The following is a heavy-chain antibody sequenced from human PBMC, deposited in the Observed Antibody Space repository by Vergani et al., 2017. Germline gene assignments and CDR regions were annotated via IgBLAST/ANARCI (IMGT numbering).Heavy chain of an antibody. V-gene: IGHV4-34*01. Sequence: QVQLQQWGAGLLKPSETLSLTCAVYGGSFSGYYWSWIRQPPGKGLEWIGEINHSGSTNYNPSLKSRVTISVDTSKNQFSLKLSSVTAADTAVYYCARGRIAARRATYYYYMDVWGKGTTVTVSS. CDR3: ARGRIAARRATYYYYMDV. CDR1: GGSFSGYY. J-gene: IGHJ6*03. CDR2: INHSGST. D-gene: IGHD6-6*01.